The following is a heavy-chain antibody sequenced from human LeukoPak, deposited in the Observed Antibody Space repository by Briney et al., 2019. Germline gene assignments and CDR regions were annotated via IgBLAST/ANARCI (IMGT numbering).Heavy chain of an antibody. Sequence: PSETLSLTCAVYGGSFSGYYWSWIRQPPGKGLEWIGEINHSGSTNYNPSLKSRVTISVDTSKIQFSLKLSSVTAADTAVYYCARVSYYDSSGNRGAFDYWGQGTLVTVSS. D-gene: IGHD3-22*01. V-gene: IGHV4-34*01. J-gene: IGHJ4*02. CDR2: INHSGST. CDR1: GGSFSGYY. CDR3: ARVSYYDSSGNRGAFDY.